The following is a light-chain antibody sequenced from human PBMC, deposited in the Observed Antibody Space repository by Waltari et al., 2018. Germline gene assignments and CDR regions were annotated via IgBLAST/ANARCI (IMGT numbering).Light chain of an antibody. CDR1: ALAKKY. CDR2: EDT. J-gene: IGLJ3*02. Sequence: SYELTQPPSVSVSPGQTARITCPGDALAKKYAYWYQQKAGQAPVLVIFEDTKRPSAIPERFSGSSSGTMATLTITGAQVEDEADYYCYSTDSTGHERVFGGGTELTVL. V-gene: IGLV3-10*01. CDR3: YSTDSTGHERV.